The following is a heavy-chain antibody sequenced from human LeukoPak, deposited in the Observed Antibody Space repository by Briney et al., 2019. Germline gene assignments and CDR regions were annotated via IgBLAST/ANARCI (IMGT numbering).Heavy chain of an antibody. D-gene: IGHD4-23*01. J-gene: IGHJ4*02. CDR1: GFTFSSYW. CDR2: IKQDGSEK. V-gene: IGHV3-7*03. CDR3: ARGYGGNSFYFDY. Sequence: GGSLRLSCAASGFTFSSYWMSWVRQAPGKGLEWVANIKQDGSEKYYVDSVKGRFTISRDNAKNSLYLQMNSLRAEDTAVYYCARGYGGNSFYFDYWGQGTLVTVSS.